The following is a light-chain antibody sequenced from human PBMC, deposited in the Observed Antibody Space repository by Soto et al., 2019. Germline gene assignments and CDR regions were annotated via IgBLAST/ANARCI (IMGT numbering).Light chain of an antibody. V-gene: IGLV2-14*01. CDR1: SSDVGGYNH. CDR3: VSYTSSTTYV. Sequence: QSVLTQPASVSDSPGQSITISCTGTSSDVGGYNHVSWYQQHPGKAPKLMIYDVTNRPSGVSNRFSGSKSGSTASLIISGLQAEDEADYYGVSYTSSTTYVFGTGTKLTVL. CDR2: DVT. J-gene: IGLJ1*01.